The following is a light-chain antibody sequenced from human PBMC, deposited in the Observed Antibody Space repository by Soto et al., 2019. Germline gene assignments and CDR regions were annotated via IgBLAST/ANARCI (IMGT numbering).Light chain of an antibody. J-gene: IGKJ4*01. CDR3: QQSFGVSQFT. CDR1: QDINNY. Sequence: DIQMTQSPSSLSASVGDRVTXXXXXSQDINNYLNWYQQKPGKAPKLLIYDASNLETGVPSKFSGSGSGTDFTFTISSLQPEDLATYFCQQSFGVSQFTFGGGTKVDI. V-gene: IGKV1-33*01. CDR2: DAS.